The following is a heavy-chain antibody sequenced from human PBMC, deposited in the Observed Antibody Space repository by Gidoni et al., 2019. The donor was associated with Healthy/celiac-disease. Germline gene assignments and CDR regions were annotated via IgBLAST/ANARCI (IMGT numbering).Heavy chain of an antibody. Sequence: EVQLVESGGGLVQPGGSLRLSCEASGFTFSSYSMNWVRQAPGKGLEWVSYISSSSSTIYYADSVKGRFTISRDNAKNSLYLQMNSLRDEDTAVYYCARLIVDTAMVTFDYWGQGTLVTVSS. V-gene: IGHV3-48*02. CDR2: ISSSSSTI. J-gene: IGHJ4*02. D-gene: IGHD5-18*01. CDR3: ARLIVDTAMVTFDY. CDR1: GFTFSSYS.